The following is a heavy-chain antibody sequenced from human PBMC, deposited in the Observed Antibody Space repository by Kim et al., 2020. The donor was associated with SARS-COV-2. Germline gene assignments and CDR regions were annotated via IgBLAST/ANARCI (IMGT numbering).Heavy chain of an antibody. CDR1: GYTFTSYA. Sequence: ASVKVSCKASGYTFTSYAVHWVRQAPGQRLEWMGWINADNGYTKYSQKFQGRVTITRDTSASTAYMELSSLRSEDTAVYYCARIGYCSGGRCSGPSGHYFDYWGQGALVTASS. CDR3: ARIGYCSGGRCSGPSGHYFDY. J-gene: IGHJ4*02. D-gene: IGHD2-15*01. V-gene: IGHV1-3*01. CDR2: INADNGYT.